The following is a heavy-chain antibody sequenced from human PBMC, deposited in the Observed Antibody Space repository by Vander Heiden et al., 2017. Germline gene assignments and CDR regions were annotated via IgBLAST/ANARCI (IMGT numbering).Heavy chain of an antibody. V-gene: IGHV4-59*01. D-gene: IGHD3-10*01. Sequence: QVQLQESGPGLVKPSETLSLTCTVSGGSISSYYWSWIRQPPGKGLEWIGYIYYRGSTNDNPSLKSRVTISVDTSKNQLSMKMSSVTAADTAVYYCAAGTYYFDYWGQGTMVTVYS. CDR3: AAGTYYFDY. CDR1: GGSISSYY. CDR2: IYYRGST. J-gene: IGHJ4*02.